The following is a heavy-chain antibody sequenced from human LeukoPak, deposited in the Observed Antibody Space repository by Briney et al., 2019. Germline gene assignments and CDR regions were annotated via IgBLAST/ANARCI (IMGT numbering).Heavy chain of an antibody. CDR1: GFTFNNYA. Sequence: GGSLRLSCAASGFTFNNYAMSWVRQTPGKGPEWVSGISGSASSTYYADSVKGRFTISRDNSKNTLYLQMNSLRAEDTAVYYCAKDLERHYYDSSGYYWDYWGQGTLVTVSS. D-gene: IGHD3-22*01. J-gene: IGHJ4*02. CDR3: AKDLERHYYDSSGYYWDY. V-gene: IGHV3-23*01. CDR2: ISGSASST.